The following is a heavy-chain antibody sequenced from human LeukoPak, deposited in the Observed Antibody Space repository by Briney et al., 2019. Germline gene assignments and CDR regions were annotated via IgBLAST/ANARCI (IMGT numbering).Heavy chain of an antibody. CDR2: ISASAGST. D-gene: IGHD7-27*01. CDR3: AKLGQDLYYYYYGMDV. J-gene: IGHJ6*02. Sequence: GGSLRLSCAASGFTFNNYAMSWVRQAPGKGLEWVSAISASAGSTYYADSVKGRFTISRDNSKNTLFLQMNSLRAEDTAVYYCAKLGQDLYYYYYGMDVWGQGTTVTVSS. V-gene: IGHV3-23*01. CDR1: GFTFNNYA.